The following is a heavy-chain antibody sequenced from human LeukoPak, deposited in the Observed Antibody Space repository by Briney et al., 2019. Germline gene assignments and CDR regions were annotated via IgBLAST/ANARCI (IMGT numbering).Heavy chain of an antibody. V-gene: IGHV3-23*01. CDR1: GFNFESYS. Sequence: GGSLRLSCAASGFNFESYSMNWVRQAPGKGLEWVSAISGSGGSTYYADSVKGRFTISRDNSKNTLYLQMNSLRAEDTAVYYCAVSSSLTYYFDYWGQGTLVTVSS. CDR3: AVSSSLTYYFDY. CDR2: ISGSGGST. J-gene: IGHJ4*02. D-gene: IGHD6-13*01.